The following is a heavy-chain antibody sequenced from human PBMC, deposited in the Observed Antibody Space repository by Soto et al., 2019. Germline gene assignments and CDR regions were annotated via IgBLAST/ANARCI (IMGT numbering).Heavy chain of an antibody. J-gene: IGHJ6*02. CDR2: ISYGGSNK. CDR1: GFTFSSYS. Sequence: QVQLVESGGGVIQPGRSLRLSCAASGFTFSSYSIHWVRQAPGKGLEWVAVISYGGSNKYYADSVKGRFTISRDNSKDTGYLQVNSWGVEDTAVYYCATRGYVTNCYHNGMDVWGQGTTVTVSS. D-gene: IGHD1-1*01. CDR3: ATRGYVTNCYHNGMDV. V-gene: IGHV3-30-3*01.